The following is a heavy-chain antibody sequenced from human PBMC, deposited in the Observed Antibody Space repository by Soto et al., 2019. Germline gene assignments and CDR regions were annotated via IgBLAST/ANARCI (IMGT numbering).Heavy chain of an antibody. Sequence: ASVKVSCKASGYTFTSYDINWVRQATGQGLEWMGWMNPNSGNTGYAQKFQGRVTMTRNTSISTAYMELSSLRSEDTAVYYCATGPTYDFWSSSSALDIWGQGSMVTVSS. CDR1: GYTFTSYD. CDR3: ATGPTYDFWSSSSALDI. CDR2: MNPNSGNT. J-gene: IGHJ3*02. V-gene: IGHV1-8*01. D-gene: IGHD3-3*01.